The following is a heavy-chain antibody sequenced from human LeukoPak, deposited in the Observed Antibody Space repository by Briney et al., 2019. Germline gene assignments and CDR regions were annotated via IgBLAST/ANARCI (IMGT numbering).Heavy chain of an antibody. CDR1: GYTFINYN. V-gene: IGHV1-46*01. CDR3: ARDIRSGWYYFDY. D-gene: IGHD6-19*01. Sequence: ASVKVSCKASGYTFINYNIHWVRQAPGQGLEWMGIIIPKGGSTIYAQKFRGRVTMTRDTSTSTVYMELSSLRPEDTAVYYCARDIRSGWYYFDYWDQGTLVTVSS. J-gene: IGHJ4*02. CDR2: IIPKGGST.